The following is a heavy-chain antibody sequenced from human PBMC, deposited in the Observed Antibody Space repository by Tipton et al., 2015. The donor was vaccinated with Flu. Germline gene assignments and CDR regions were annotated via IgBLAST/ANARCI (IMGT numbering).Heavy chain of an antibody. Sequence: TLSLTCTVSGGSVNTYFWSWIRQPPGKGLEWIGGLSYSGNTYYNPSLRSRVVISVDTSKNQFSLKLRSVTAAGTAVYYCARLSYYDVDLKNFYFDHWGQGALVTVSS. J-gene: IGHJ4*02. CDR2: LSYSGNT. CDR3: ARLSYYDVDLKNFYFDH. CDR1: GGSVNTYF. V-gene: IGHV4-59*05. D-gene: IGHD3-10*02.